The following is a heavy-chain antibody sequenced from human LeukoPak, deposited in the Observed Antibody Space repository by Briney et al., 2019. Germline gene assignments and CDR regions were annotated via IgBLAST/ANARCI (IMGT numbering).Heavy chain of an antibody. CDR3: ARASCSSTSCYFDY. J-gene: IGHJ4*02. CDR2: ISAYSGNT. D-gene: IGHD2-2*01. CDR1: GYTFTSYG. Sequence: ASVKVSCKASGYTFTSYGISWVRQAPGQGLEWMGWISAYSGNTNYAQKLQGRVTMTTDTSTSTAYMELRSLRSDDTAVYYCARASCSSTSCYFDYWGQETLVTVSS. V-gene: IGHV1-18*01.